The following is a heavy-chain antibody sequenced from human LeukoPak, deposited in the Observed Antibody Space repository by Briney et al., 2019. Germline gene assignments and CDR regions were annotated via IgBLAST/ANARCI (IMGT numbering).Heavy chain of an antibody. CDR2: ITSTSGYI. CDR1: GFTFGIYT. Sequence: PGGSLRLSCAASGFTFGIYTITWVRQAPGKGLEWVSSITSTSGYINYADSVKGRFTISRDNAKNSLYLQMNSLRAEDTAVYYCARVAAGATTSNYFYYYMDVWGRGTTVTVSS. J-gene: IGHJ6*03. CDR3: ARVAAGATTSNYFYYYMDV. V-gene: IGHV3-21*04. D-gene: IGHD1-26*01.